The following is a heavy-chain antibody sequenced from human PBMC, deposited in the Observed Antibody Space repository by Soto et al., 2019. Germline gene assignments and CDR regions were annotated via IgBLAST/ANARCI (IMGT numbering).Heavy chain of an antibody. CDR3: ARVSGPVVVPAAAPTSPSFGLDV. J-gene: IGHJ6*02. CDR1: GDSTSTYF. V-gene: IGHV4-4*07. Sequence: SETLSLTCSVSGDSTSTYFWSWIRQPAGKGLEWIGRMYITGSSDYNPSLKRRVTMSVATAKNQFSLKLRSVTAAATAVYYCARVSGPVVVPAAAPTSPSFGLDVWGQGTSVTVSS. CDR2: MYITGSS. D-gene: IGHD2-2*01.